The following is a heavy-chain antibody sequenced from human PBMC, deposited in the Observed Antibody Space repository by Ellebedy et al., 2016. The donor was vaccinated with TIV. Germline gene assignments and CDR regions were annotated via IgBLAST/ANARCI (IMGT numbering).Heavy chain of an antibody. D-gene: IGHD4-17*01. Sequence: PGGSLRLSCAVSGFTFSSYSMTWVRQAPGKGLEWVSTITGRGDSTYYADSVKGRFTISRDTSKNTLYLQMNSLRAEDTAVYYCAKDRYGDYVVYFDYWGQGTLVTVSS. V-gene: IGHV3-23*01. J-gene: IGHJ4*02. CDR1: GFTFSSYS. CDR2: ITGRGDST. CDR3: AKDRYGDYVVYFDY.